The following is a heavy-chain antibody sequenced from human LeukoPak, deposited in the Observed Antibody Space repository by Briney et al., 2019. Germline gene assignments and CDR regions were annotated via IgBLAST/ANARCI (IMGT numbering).Heavy chain of an antibody. D-gene: IGHD3-10*01. CDR2: MRTDGSVP. CDR3: ARDKDFTIDY. Sequence: HSEGSLRLSCEVSGFTFSYYMMTWVRQAPGEGLEWVANMRTDGSVPSYVDSVKGRFTISRDNAKSSLYLQMSNLRVEDTAVYYCARDKDFTIDYWGQGTLVTVSS. V-gene: IGHV3-7*01. CDR1: GFTFSYYM. J-gene: IGHJ4*02.